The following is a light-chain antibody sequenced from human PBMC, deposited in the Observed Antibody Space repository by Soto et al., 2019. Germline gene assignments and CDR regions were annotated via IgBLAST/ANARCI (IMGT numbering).Light chain of an antibody. CDR2: GAS. Sequence: EIVLTQSPGTLSLSPGARATLSCRASQSVSSTFLAWYQQKPGQAPRVLIYGASTRATGIPDRFSGSGSGTEFTLTISRLEPEDFAVYYWQQYDSSRTFGQGTKVE. CDR1: QSVSSTF. V-gene: IGKV3-20*01. J-gene: IGKJ1*01. CDR3: QQYDSSRT.